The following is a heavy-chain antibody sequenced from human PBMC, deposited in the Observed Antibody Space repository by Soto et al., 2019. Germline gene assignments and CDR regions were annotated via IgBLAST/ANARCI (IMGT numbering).Heavy chain of an antibody. V-gene: IGHV4-61*01. J-gene: IGHJ5*02. CDR3: ASLYCSSTSCHRNWFDP. D-gene: IGHD2-2*01. Sequence: KASETLSLTCTVSGGSVSSGSYYWSWIRQPPGKGLEWIGYIYYSGSTNYNPSLKSRVTISVDTSKNQFSLKLSSVTAADTAVYYCASLYCSSTSCHRNWFDPWGQGTLVTVSS. CDR1: GGSVSSGSYY. CDR2: IYYSGST.